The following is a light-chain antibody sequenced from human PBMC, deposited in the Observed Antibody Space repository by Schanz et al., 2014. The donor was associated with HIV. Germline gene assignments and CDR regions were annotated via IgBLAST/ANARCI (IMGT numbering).Light chain of an antibody. V-gene: IGKV3-20*01. Sequence: EIVLTQSPGTLSLSPGERASLSCRASQSVSSNLAWYQQKPGQAPRLLIYGASSRATGIPDRFSGSGSGTDFTLAISRLEPEDVAVYYCQQYGNSPRTFGQGTKVEFK. CDR1: QSVSSN. CDR3: QQYGNSPRT. CDR2: GAS. J-gene: IGKJ1*01.